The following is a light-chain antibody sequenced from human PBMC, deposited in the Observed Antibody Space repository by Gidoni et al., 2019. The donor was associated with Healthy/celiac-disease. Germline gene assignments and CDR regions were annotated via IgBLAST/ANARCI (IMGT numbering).Light chain of an antibody. CDR3: QQYNNWPYT. Sequence: IVMKQSPATLSVSPGERATLSRRASQSVSSNLAWYQQKPGQAPRLLIHGASTRATGIPARFSGSGSGTEFTLTISSLQSEDFAVYYCQQYNNWPYTFGQGTKLEIK. CDR2: GAS. J-gene: IGKJ2*01. CDR1: QSVSSN. V-gene: IGKV3-15*01.